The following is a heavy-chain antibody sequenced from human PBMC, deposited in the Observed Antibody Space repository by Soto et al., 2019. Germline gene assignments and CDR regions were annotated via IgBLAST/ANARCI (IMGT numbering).Heavy chain of an antibody. Sequence: ASVKVSCKASGYTFFTYGITWVRQAPGQGLEWLGWISTYNGNTNYVQKLQGRVTMTTDTSTRTAYMELRSLTSDDTAVYYCARKSSSSSWFDPWGQGTLVTVSS. CDR2: ISTYNGNT. CDR3: ARKSSSSSWFDP. J-gene: IGHJ5*02. D-gene: IGHD6-6*01. CDR1: GYTFFTYG. V-gene: IGHV1-18*01.